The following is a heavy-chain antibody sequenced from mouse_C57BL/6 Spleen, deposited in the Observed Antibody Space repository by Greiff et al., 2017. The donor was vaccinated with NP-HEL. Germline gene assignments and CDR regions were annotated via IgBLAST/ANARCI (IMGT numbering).Heavy chain of an antibody. CDR1: GFTFSSYA. V-gene: IGHV5-4*01. Sequence: EVHLVESGGGLVKPGGSLKLSCAASGFTFSSYAMSWVRQTPEKRLEWVATISDGGSYTYYPDNVKGRFTISRDNAKNNLYLQMSHLKSEDTAMYYCARDRGYYDYDVPYWGQGTLVTVSA. D-gene: IGHD2-4*01. CDR2: ISDGGSYT. CDR3: ARDRGYYDYDVPY. J-gene: IGHJ3*01.